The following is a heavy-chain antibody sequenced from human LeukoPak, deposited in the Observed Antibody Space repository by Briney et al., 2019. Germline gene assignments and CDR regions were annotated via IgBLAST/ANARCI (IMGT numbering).Heavy chain of an antibody. CDR1: GGPISNYF. CDR2: IHASGST. J-gene: IGHJ4*02. V-gene: IGHV4-4*07. CDR3: ARESRDDGDNRGRFFDY. D-gene: IGHD4-17*01. Sequence: SETLSLTCNVSGGPISNYFWSWIRQPAEKGLEWIGRIHASGSTNYSPSLKSRVTMSVDTSTNQFSLKLISVTAADTAIYYCARESRDDGDNRGRFFDYWGQGTLVTVSS.